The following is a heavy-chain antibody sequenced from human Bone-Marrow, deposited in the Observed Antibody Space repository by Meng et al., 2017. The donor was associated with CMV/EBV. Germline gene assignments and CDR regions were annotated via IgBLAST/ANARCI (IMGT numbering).Heavy chain of an antibody. J-gene: IGHJ6*02. CDR3: ARDGKDIVASYYYYGMDV. Sequence: ASVKVSCKASGYTFSTYEINWVRQATGQGLEWMGWMNPNSCATVFAQKLQGRVIIIRDTSINTAYMELSSLRSEDTAVYYCARDGKDIVASYYYYGMDVWGQGTTVTVSS. D-gene: IGHD5-12*01. CDR2: MNPNSCAT. V-gene: IGHV1-8*03. CDR1: GYTFSTYE.